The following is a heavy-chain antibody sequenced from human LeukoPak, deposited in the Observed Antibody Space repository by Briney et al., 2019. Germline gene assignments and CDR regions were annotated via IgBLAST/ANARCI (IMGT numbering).Heavy chain of an antibody. Sequence: KASETLSLTCTVSGGSISSYYWSWIRQPPGKGLEWIGYIYYSGSTNYNPSLKSRVTISVDTSKNQFSLKLSSVTAADTAVYYCAXXXXXSGYDMYYYYYGMDVWGQGTTVTVSS. V-gene: IGHV4-59*08. CDR1: GGSISSYY. CDR2: IYYSGST. CDR3: AXXXXXSGYDMYYYYYGMDV. J-gene: IGHJ6*02. D-gene: IGHD5-12*01.